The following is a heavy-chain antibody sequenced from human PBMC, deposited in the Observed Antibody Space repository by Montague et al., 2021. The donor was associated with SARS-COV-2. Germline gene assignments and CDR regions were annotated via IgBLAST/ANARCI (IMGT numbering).Heavy chain of an antibody. D-gene: IGHD6-6*01. CDR1: GFTFSRYG. J-gene: IGHJ4*02. Sequence: SLRLSCAASGFTFSRYGMHWVRQAPGKGLEWVAVIWYDGSNKYYADSVKGRFTISRDNSKNTLYLQMNSLRAEDTAVYYCASQLVPRRHFDYWGQGTLVTVSS. CDR3: ASQLVPRRHFDY. V-gene: IGHV3-33*01. CDR2: IWYDGSNK.